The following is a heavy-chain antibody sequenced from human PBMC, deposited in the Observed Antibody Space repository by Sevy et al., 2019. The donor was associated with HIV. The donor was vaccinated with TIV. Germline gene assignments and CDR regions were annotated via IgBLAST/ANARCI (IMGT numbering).Heavy chain of an antibody. CDR2: IADDGNYK. V-gene: IGHV3-7*01. J-gene: IGHJ4*02. D-gene: IGHD2-15*01. Sequence: GGSLRLSCEASGFTFDNYWLTWVRQAPGKGLEWVANIADDGNYKNYVEYVKGRLTSSRDNAKNSLYLQIHSLRAEDTAVYYCARDKRDTPGTDVFDFWGQGTLVTVSS. CDR1: GFTFDNYW. CDR3: ARDKRDTPGTDVFDF.